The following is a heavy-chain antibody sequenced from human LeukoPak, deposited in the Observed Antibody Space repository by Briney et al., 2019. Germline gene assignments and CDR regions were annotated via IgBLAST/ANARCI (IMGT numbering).Heavy chain of an antibody. CDR3: AKAGARYSHSNGLYAFDV. D-gene: IGHD3-22*01. J-gene: IGHJ3*01. CDR1: GDSVSSTGYY. Sequence: RTSETLSLTCTVSGDSVSSTGYYWGWIRQPPGKGLEWIGTIYYSGSTYYNPSLKSRVTMSEDTSRNQFSLRLSSVNAADTAVYYCAKAGARYSHSNGLYAFDVWGQGTVVTVSS. V-gene: IGHV4-39*01. CDR2: IYYSGST.